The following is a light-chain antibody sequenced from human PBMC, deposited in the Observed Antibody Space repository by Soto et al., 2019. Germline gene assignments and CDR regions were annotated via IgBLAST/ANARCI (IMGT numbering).Light chain of an antibody. J-gene: IGKJ1*01. Sequence: EIVMTQSPATLSVSPGERATLSCRASQSVSSNLAWYQQKPGQAPRLLIYGASTRATGIPARFSGSGSGTDFTLTISSLQYEDFALYYCQPYNNWPRTFGQGTKAEIK. V-gene: IGKV3-15*01. CDR2: GAS. CDR3: QPYNNWPRT. CDR1: QSVSSN.